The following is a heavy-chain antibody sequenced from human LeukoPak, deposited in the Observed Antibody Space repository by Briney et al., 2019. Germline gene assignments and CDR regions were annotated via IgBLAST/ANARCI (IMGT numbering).Heavy chain of an antibody. Sequence: GGSLRLSCAASGFTFDDYAMHWVRQAPGKGLEWVSGISWNSGSIGYADSVKGRFTISRDNAKNSLYLQMNSLRAEDTALYYCAKDIFFIAAAGGFDYWGQGTLVTVSS. CDR3: AKDIFFIAAAGGFDY. CDR2: ISWNSGSI. D-gene: IGHD6-13*01. V-gene: IGHV3-9*01. J-gene: IGHJ4*02. CDR1: GFTFDDYA.